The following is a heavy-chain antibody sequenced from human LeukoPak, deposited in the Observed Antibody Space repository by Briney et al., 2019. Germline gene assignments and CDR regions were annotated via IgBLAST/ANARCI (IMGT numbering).Heavy chain of an antibody. V-gene: IGHV3-33*08. Sequence: GGSLRLSCAASGFTFSSYAMHWVRQAPGKGLEWVAVIWYDGSNKYYADSVKGRFTISRDNSKNTLYLQMNSLRAEDTAVYYCARDRTVRQPSMDVWGKGTTVTVSS. D-gene: IGHD4-17*01. CDR1: GFTFSSYA. J-gene: IGHJ6*04. CDR3: ARDRTVRQPSMDV. CDR2: IWYDGSNK.